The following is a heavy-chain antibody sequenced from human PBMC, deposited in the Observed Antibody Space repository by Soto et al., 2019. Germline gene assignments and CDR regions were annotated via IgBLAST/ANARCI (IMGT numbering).Heavy chain of an antibody. Sequence: QVQLVESGGGLVKPGGSLRLSCAASGFTFSDYYMSWIRQAPGKGLEWVSYISSSSSYTNYVDSVKGRFTISRDNAKNSLYLQMNSLRAEDTAVYYCATTRPIVVVPLGQGTLVTVSS. CDR3: ATTRPIVVVP. V-gene: IGHV3-11*06. J-gene: IGHJ5*02. CDR2: ISSSSSYT. CDR1: GFTFSDYY. D-gene: IGHD3-22*01.